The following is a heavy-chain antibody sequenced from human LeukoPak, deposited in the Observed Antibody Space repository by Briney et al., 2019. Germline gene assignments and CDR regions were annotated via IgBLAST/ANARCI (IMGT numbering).Heavy chain of an antibody. CDR2: ISGSGGST. D-gene: IGHD3-10*01. J-gene: IGHJ4*02. V-gene: IGHV3-23*01. Sequence: GGSLRLSCAASGFTFSSYAMSWVRQAPGKGLEWVSAISGSGGSTYYADSVGGRFTISRDNSKNTLYLQMNSLRAEDTAVYYCAKGQVGTMVRGVPYYFDYWGQGTLVTVSS. CDR1: GFTFSSYA. CDR3: AKGQVGTMVRGVPYYFDY.